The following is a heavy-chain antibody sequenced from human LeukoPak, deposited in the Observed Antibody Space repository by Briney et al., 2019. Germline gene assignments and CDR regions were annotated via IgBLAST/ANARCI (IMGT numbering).Heavy chain of an antibody. V-gene: IGHV3-74*01. J-gene: IGHJ5*02. CDR1: GFTFSSYW. Sequence: GSLRLSCAASGFTFSSYWMHWVRQAPGKGLVWVSRINTDGSSTSYADSVKGRFTISRDNAKNTLYLQMNSLRAEDTAVYYCARDSVYCSGGSYRPQFDPWGQGTLVTVSS. CDR3: ARDSVYCSGGSYRPQFDP. CDR2: INTDGSST. D-gene: IGHD2-15*01.